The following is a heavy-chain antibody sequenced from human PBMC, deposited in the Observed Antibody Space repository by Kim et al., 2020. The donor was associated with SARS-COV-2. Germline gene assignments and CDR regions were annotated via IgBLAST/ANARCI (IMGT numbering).Heavy chain of an antibody. CDR2: IYYSGST. CDR1: GGSISSSNYY. Sequence: SETLSLTCTVSGGSISSSNYYWGWIRQPPGKGLEWIGSIYYSGSTYNNPSLKSRVTISVDTSKNQFSLKLSSVTAADTAVYYCARHRPFDMSGYRNAFDIWGQGTMVTVSS. J-gene: IGHJ3*02. V-gene: IGHV4-39*01. CDR3: ARHRPFDMSGYRNAFDI. D-gene: IGHD3-22*01.